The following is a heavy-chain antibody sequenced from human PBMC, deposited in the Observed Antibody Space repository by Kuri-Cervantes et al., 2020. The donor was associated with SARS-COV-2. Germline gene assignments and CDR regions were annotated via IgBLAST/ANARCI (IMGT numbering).Heavy chain of an antibody. CDR3: AKDLVGCWGSSRCYRPAYYYMDV. V-gene: IGHV3-21*04. J-gene: IGHJ6*03. CDR2: IETSDVYT. D-gene: IGHD2-2*02. Sequence: GESLKISCAASGFTFSSYSMNWVRQAPGKGLEWVSSIETSDVYTYYADSVRGRFTMSRDNSKNTLFLQMNSLRADDTAIYYCAKDLVGCWGSSRCYRPAYYYMDVWGKGTTVTVSS. CDR1: GFTFSSYS.